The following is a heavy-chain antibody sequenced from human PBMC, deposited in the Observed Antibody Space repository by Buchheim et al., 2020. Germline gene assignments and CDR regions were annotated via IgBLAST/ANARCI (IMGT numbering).Heavy chain of an antibody. D-gene: IGHD3-22*01. CDR3: ARDWVGHYYDSSGYLN. CDR1: GYTFTGYY. V-gene: IGHV1-2*02. CDR2: INPNSGGT. Sequence: QVQLVQSGAEVKKPGASVKVSCKASGYTFTGYYMHWVRQAPGQGLEWMGWINPNSGGTNYAQKFQGRVTMTRDTYIRTASMELSRLRSDDTAVYYWARDWVGHYYDSSGYLNWGQGTL. J-gene: IGHJ4*02.